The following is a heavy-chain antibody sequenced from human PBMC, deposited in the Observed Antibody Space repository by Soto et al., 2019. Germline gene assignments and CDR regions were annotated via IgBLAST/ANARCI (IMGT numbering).Heavy chain of an antibody. CDR2: ISGSGGST. Sequence: GGSLRLSCAASGFTFSSYAMSWVRQAPGKGLEWVSAISGSGGSTYYADSAKGRFTISRDNSKNTLYLQMNSQRAEDTAVYYCAKSLRSTVVVTTRNWFDPWGQGTLVTVSS. CDR1: GFTFSSYA. V-gene: IGHV3-23*01. J-gene: IGHJ5*02. CDR3: AKSLRSTVVVTTRNWFDP. D-gene: IGHD3-22*01.